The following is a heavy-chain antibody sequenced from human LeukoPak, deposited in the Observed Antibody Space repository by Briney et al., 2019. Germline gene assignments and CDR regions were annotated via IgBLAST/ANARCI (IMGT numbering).Heavy chain of an antibody. V-gene: IGHV3-23*01. CDR2: IGSDNKP. Sequence: GGSLRHSCAASGFTFSAYAMYWVRQAPGKGLEWASSIGSDNKPHYSESVKGRFAISRDNSKSMLFLQLNSLRAEDTALYYCARDLHYYVAMDVRGQGTTVTVSS. CDR1: GFTFSAYA. J-gene: IGHJ6*02. CDR3: ARDLHYYVAMDV. D-gene: IGHD3-10*02.